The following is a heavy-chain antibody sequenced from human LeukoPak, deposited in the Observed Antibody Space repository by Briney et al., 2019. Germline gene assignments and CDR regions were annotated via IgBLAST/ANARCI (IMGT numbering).Heavy chain of an antibody. Sequence: ASVKVSCKASGYTFTSYDINWVRQATGQGLEWMGWMNPNSGNTGYAQKFQGRVTITRNTSISTAYMELRSLRSDDTAVYYCARGFPPRILYDSSGYYSYYFDYWGQGTLVTVSS. CDR2: MNPNSGNT. CDR3: ARGFPPRILYDSSGYYSYYFDY. CDR1: GYTFTSYD. J-gene: IGHJ4*02. V-gene: IGHV1-8*03. D-gene: IGHD3-22*01.